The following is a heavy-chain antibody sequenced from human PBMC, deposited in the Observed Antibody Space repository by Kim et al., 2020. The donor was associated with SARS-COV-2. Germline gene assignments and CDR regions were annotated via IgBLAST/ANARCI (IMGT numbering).Heavy chain of an antibody. V-gene: IGHV3-74*01. Sequence: GGSLRLSCAASGFTFNNYWMHWVRQAPGKGLVWVSRINSDGSSTSYADSVKGRFTISRDNAKNTLYLQMNSLRAEDTAVYYCAREYCSSTSCYNSDAFDIWGQGTMVTVSS. CDR1: GFTFNNYW. CDR2: INSDGSST. D-gene: IGHD2-2*02. J-gene: IGHJ3*02. CDR3: AREYCSSTSCYNSDAFDI.